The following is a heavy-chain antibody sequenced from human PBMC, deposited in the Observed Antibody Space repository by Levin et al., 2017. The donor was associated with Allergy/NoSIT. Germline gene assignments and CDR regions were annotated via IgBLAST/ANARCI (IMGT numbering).Heavy chain of an antibody. CDR2: ITSTRGDL. V-gene: IGHV3-21*01. CDR3: ATGIGGIAVADVDY. CDR1: GITLSSHT. J-gene: IGHJ4*02. D-gene: IGHD6-19*01. Sequence: PGGSLRLSCTASGITLSSHTMNWVRQAPGKGLEWVSSITSTRGDLYYADSVKGRFTISRDNVKNSLHLQMNSLRAEDTAVYYCATGIGGIAVADVDYWGQGDLVTVSS.